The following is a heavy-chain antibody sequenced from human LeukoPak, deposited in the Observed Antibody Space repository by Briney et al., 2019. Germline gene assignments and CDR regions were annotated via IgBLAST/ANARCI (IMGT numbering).Heavy chain of an antibody. V-gene: IGHV3-23*01. CDR1: GFSFSSCA. J-gene: IGHJ4*02. CDR2: ISGRGGNT. CDR3: TKRARDVDY. Sequence: GGSLRLSCAASGFSFSSCAMRWVRQTPGRGVEWVSVISGRGGNTYYADSVKGRFTISRDNSKNTLYLQMNSLRAKDTAIYYCTKRARDVDYWGQGTLVTVSS.